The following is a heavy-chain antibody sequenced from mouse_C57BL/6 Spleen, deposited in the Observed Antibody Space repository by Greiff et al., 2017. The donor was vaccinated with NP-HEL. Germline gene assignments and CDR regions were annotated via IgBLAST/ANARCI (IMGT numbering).Heavy chain of an antibody. CDR2: IHPNSGST. J-gene: IGHJ3*01. CDR3: AREGGDYGGFAY. V-gene: IGHV1-64*01. CDR1: GYTFTSYW. D-gene: IGHD1-1*02. Sequence: QVQLQQPGAELVKPGASVKLSCKASGYTFTSYWMHWVKQRPGQGLEWIGMIHPNSGSTNYNEQFKRKATLTVDNSSSTAYMELSSLTSDDAAVDYCAREGGDYGGFAYWGQGTLVTVSA.